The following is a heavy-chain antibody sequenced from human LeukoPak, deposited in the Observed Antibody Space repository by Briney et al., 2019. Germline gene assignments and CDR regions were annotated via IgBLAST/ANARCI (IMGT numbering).Heavy chain of an antibody. J-gene: IGHJ4*02. CDR2: IYHSGST. Sequence: GSLRLSCAASGFTFSNYNMTWVRHAPGKGLEWIRIIYHSGSTYYNPSLKSRVTISVDTSKNQFSLKLSSVTAADTAVYYCARHKWEASSSSWYFDYWGQGTLVTVSS. V-gene: IGHV4-39*01. CDR1: GFTFSNYN. D-gene: IGHD6-13*01. CDR3: ARHKWEASSSSWYFDY.